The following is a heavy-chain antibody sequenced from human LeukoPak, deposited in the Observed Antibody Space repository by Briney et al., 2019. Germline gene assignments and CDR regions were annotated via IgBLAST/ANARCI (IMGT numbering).Heavy chain of an antibody. Sequence: PGGSLRLSCAASGFTFSSYAMHWVRQAPGKGLEWVAVISYDGSNKYYADSVKGRFTISRDNSKNTLYLQMNSLRAEDTAVYYCASEGGRGYSYDNAFDIWGQGTMVTVSS. CDR2: ISYDGSNK. CDR1: GFTFSSYA. D-gene: IGHD5-18*01. J-gene: IGHJ3*02. CDR3: ASEGGRGYSYDNAFDI. V-gene: IGHV3-30-3*01.